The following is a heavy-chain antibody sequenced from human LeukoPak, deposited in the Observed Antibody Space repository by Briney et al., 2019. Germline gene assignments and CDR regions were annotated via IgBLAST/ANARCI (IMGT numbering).Heavy chain of an antibody. J-gene: IGHJ4*02. CDR1: GRSIRSNY. V-gene: IGHV4-59*08. CDR3: ARFYSTNWGWVDY. D-gene: IGHD2-2*01. Sequence: PSETLALTCTVSGRSIRSNYWSWIRHPPGKGLEWIGYIHHSGSTNYNPSLKSRVTISIDTYKKQFSLKLSSVTAADTAVYYCARFYSTNWGWVDYWGQGTLVTVS. CDR2: IHHSGST.